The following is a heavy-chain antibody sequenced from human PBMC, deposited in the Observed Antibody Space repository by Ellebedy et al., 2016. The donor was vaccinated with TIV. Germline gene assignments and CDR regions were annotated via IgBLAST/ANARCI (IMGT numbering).Heavy chain of an antibody. J-gene: IGHJ4*02. D-gene: IGHD6-13*01. Sequence: AASVKVSCKASGYTFMSYSIAWVRQTPGQGLEWMGWVSGYNGNTNYAQKVQGRVTMTTHTSTNTAYMELRSLTSDDTAVDFCARTSRYAYSSSCDYWGQGTLVTVSS. CDR3: ARTSRYAYSSSCDY. CDR2: VSGYNGNT. CDR1: GYTFMSYS. V-gene: IGHV1-18*01.